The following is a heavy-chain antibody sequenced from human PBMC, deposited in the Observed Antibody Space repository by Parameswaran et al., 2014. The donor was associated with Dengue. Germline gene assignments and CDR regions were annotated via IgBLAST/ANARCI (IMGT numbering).Heavy chain of an antibody. CDR3: TTTVPSDY. V-gene: IGHV3-15*01. J-gene: IGHJ4*02. CDR2: IKSKTDGGTT. Sequence: WIRQPPGKGLEWVGRIKSKTDGGTTDYAAPVKGRFTISRDDSKNTLYLQMNSLKTEDTAVYYCTTTVPSDYWGQGTLVTVSS.